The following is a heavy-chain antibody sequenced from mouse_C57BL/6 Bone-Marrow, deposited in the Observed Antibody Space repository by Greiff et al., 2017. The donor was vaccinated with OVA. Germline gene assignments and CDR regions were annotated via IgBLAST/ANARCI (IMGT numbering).Heavy chain of an antibody. CDR2: IYPRDGST. Sequence: VKLQESGPELVKPGASVKLSCKASGYTFTSYDINWVKQRPGQGLEWIGWIYPRDGSTKYNEKVKGKATLTVDTSSSTAYMELHSLTSEDSAVYFCARQGYYAMDYWGQGTSVTVSS. V-gene: IGHV1-85*01. CDR3: ARQGYYAMDY. CDR1: GYTFTSYD. J-gene: IGHJ4*01.